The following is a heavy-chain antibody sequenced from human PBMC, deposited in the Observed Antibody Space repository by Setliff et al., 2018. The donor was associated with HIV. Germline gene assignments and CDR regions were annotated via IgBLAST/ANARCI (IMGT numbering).Heavy chain of an antibody. CDR1: GFIFSSYA. V-gene: IGHV3-30*01. J-gene: IGHJ4*02. D-gene: IGHD6-13*01. CDR2: MSYDGSDK. CDR3: ATLSSNWHLDY. Sequence: GGSLRLSCAASGFIFSSYAMHWVRQAPGKGLEWVAVMSYDGSDKYYADSVKGRFTISRDNSKNTVYLQMNSLKAEDTAVYYCATLSSNWHLDYWGQGTLVTVSS.